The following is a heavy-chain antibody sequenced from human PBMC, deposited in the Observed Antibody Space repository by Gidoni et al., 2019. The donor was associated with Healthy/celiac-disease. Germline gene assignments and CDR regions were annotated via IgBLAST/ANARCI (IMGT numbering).Heavy chain of an antibody. Sequence: VQLLQSGAAVKKPGSSLQVSCKASVCPFSSYAISWVRQAPGQGLEWMGVIIPICGTANYAQKFQGRVTITADESTSTDYMELSSLRSEETAGYYCARAPRGSSDLDYWGQGTLVTVSS. CDR2: IIPICGTA. CDR1: VCPFSSYA. J-gene: IGHJ4*02. D-gene: IGHD1-26*01. CDR3: ARAPRGSSDLDY. V-gene: IGHV1-69*01.